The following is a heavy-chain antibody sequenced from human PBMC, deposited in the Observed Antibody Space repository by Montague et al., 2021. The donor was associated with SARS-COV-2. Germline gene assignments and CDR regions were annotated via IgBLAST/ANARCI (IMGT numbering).Heavy chain of an antibody. CDR2: ISNGGRT. Sequence: SETLSLTCSVSGGSFDSDNFFWGWIRQPPGKRLERIGVISNGGRTFDNPSIKSQVTISVHTSRNQLSLNVKSVTAADTAFYYWASHRRYDVVPYFPDFWGQGILVTVSS. CDR1: GGSFDSDNFF. V-gene: IGHV4-39*01. CDR3: ASHRRYDVVPYFPDF. J-gene: IGHJ4*02. D-gene: IGHD3-16*01.